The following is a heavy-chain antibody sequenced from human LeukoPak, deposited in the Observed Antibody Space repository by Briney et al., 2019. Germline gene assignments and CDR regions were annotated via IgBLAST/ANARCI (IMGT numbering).Heavy chain of an antibody. CDR2: IDPSDSYT. J-gene: IGHJ4*02. D-gene: IGHD2-15*01. V-gene: IGHV5-10-1*01. CDR3: ARPVGRYCSGGSCYYY. CDR1: GYSFTSYW. Sequence: GESLRISCKGSGYSFTSYWISWVRQVPGKGLEWMGRIDPSDSYTNYSPSFQGHVTISADRSISTAYLQWSSLKASDTAMYYCARPVGRYCSGGSCYYYWGQGTLVTVSP.